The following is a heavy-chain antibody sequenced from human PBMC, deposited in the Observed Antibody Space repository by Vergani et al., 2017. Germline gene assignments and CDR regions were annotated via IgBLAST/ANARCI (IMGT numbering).Heavy chain of an antibody. CDR2: IKQDGSEK. D-gene: IGHD2-21*02. Sequence: EVQLVESGGGLVQPGGSLRLSCAASGFTFSSYWMSWVRQAPGKGLEWVANIKQDGSEKYYVDSVKGRFTISRDNAKNSLYLQMNSLRAEDTAVYYCARGRLPAYCGGDCYSLVYGYYFDYWGQGTLVTVSS. V-gene: IGHV3-7*03. CDR1: GFTFSSYW. CDR3: ARGRLPAYCGGDCYSLVYGYYFDY. J-gene: IGHJ4*02.